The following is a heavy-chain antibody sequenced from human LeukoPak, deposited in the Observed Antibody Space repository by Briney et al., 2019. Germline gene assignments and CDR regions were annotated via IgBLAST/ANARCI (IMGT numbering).Heavy chain of an antibody. J-gene: IGHJ6*02. CDR2: FYSGGST. Sequence: SETLSLTCTVSGDSITSGSYYWGWIRQSPGKGLEWIGSFYSGGSTYLNPSLKSRVTISVDTSKNQFSLKLSSVTAADTAVYYCARGALGYCSGGSCYYYYYYGMDVWGQGTTVTVSS. D-gene: IGHD2-15*01. V-gene: IGHV4-39*07. CDR3: ARGALGYCSGGSCYYYYYYGMDV. CDR1: GDSITSGSYY.